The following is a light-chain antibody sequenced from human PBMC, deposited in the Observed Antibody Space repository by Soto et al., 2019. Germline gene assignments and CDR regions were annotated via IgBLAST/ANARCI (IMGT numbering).Light chain of an antibody. CDR1: QSLSSSY. V-gene: IGKV3-20*01. CDR2: GAS. Sequence: EIVLTQSPVPLSLSPGERATVSCTARQSLSSSYIAWYQQRPGKAPSLLIYGASTRATGIPDRFSGSGSGTHFTLTISRLQPGDFAVYYCQHFGGTTCTFGQGTRLDIK. CDR3: QHFGGTTCT. J-gene: IGKJ5*01.